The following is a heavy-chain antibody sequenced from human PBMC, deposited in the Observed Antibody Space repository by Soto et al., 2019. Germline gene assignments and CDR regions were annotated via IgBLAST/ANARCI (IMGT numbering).Heavy chain of an antibody. CDR1: GFTFSSYA. CDR3: LKLYYYDISGYP. D-gene: IGHD3-22*01. J-gene: IGHJ5*02. V-gene: IGHV3-64D*06. Sequence: GGSLRLSCSASGFTFSSYAMHWVRQAPGEGLEYVSAISSNGGSTYDADSVNGRFTISRDNSKNTLYLQMSSLRAEDTAVYYWLKLYYYDISGYPWGQGTLVTVSS. CDR2: ISSNGGST.